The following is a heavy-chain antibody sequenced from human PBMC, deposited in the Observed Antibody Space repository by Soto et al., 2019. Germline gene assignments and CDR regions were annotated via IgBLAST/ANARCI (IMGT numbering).Heavy chain of an antibody. V-gene: IGHV4-59*01. D-gene: IGHD5-18*01. J-gene: IGHJ4*01. CDR1: GGSISSYN. Sequence: SETLSLTCTVSGGSISSYNWSWIRQPPGKGLEWIGYIYYSGSTNYNPSLKSRVTISVDTSKNQFSLKLSSVTAADTAVYYCARVRSGYSYGGASYYFDYWG. CDR2: IYYSGST. CDR3: ARVRSGYSYGGASYYFDY.